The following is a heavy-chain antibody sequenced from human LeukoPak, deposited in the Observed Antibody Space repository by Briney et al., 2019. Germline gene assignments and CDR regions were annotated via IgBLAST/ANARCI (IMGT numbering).Heavy chain of an antibody. V-gene: IGHV3-23*01. CDR3: AKDPVRSGGSRGAFDI. CDR2: TSGSGGST. D-gene: IGHD2-15*01. Sequence: GGSLRLSCAASGFTFSSYAMSWVRQALGKGLEWVSATSGSGGSTYYADSVKGRFTISRDNSKNTLFLQMNSLRAEDTAVYYCAKDPVRSGGSRGAFDIWGQGTMVTVSS. J-gene: IGHJ3*02. CDR1: GFTFSSYA.